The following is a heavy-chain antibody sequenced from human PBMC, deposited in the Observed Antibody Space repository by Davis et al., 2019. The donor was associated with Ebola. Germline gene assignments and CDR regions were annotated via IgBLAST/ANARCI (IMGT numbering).Heavy chain of an antibody. CDR2: IYYSGST. D-gene: IGHD3-9*01. CDR3: ARRGDHDILTGYSYFDY. V-gene: IGHV4-61*08. CDR1: GGSISSGGYY. J-gene: IGHJ4*02. Sequence: PGGSLRLSCTVSGGSISSGGYYWSWIRQHPGKGLEWIGYIYYSGSTNYNPSLKSRVTISVDTSKNQFSLKLSSVTAADTAVYYCARRGDHDILTGYSYFDYWGQGTLVTVSS.